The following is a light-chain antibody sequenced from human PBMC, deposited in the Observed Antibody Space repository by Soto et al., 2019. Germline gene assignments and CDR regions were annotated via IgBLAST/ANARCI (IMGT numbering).Light chain of an antibody. CDR3: QQRSDWPPLT. CDR2: DAS. V-gene: IGKV3-11*01. J-gene: IGKJ4*01. CDR1: QSVNRY. Sequence: EIVLTQSPATLSLSPGERATLSCRASQSVNRYLAWYQQKPGQAPRLLIYDASNRATGIPARFSGSGSGTDFTLTISSLEPEDFAVYYCQQRSDWPPLTFGGGTKVDIK.